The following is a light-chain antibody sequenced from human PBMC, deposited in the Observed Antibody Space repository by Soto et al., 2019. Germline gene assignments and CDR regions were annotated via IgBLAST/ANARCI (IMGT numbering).Light chain of an antibody. J-gene: IGLJ2*01. Sequence: QLVLTQSPSASASLGASVKLTCTLSSGHSSYAIAWHQQQPEKGPRYLMKLNSDGSHSKGDGSPDRFSGSSSGAERYLTISILQSEDEADYYCQSWGTGIHLVFGGGTKLTVL. CDR3: QSWGTGIHLV. CDR1: SGHSSYA. CDR2: LNSDGSH. V-gene: IGLV4-69*01.